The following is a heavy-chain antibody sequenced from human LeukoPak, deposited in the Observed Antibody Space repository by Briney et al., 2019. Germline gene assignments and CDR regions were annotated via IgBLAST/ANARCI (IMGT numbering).Heavy chain of an antibody. CDR3: ARLNYSNYGHWFDP. J-gene: IGHJ5*02. V-gene: IGHV1-8*01. D-gene: IGHD4-11*01. Sequence: ASVTVSCKPSGYTFTSYDINWVRQAPGQGREWMGWMNPNSGNTGYAQKFQGRVTMTRNTSIRTAYLELSSLRSEVTAVYYCARLNYSNYGHWFDPWGQGTLVSVSS. CDR2: MNPNSGNT. CDR1: GYTFTSYD.